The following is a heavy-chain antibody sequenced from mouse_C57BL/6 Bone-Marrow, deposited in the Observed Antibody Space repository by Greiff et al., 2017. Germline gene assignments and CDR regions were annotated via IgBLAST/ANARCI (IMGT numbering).Heavy chain of an antibody. J-gene: IGHJ3*01. CDR1: GFTFSDYY. V-gene: IGHV5-16*01. D-gene: IGHD2-2*01. CDR2: INYDGSST. Sequence: EVKLQESEGGLVQPGSSMKLSCTASGFTFSDYYMAWVRQVPEKGLEWVANINYDGSSTYYLDSLKSRFIISRDNAKNILYLQMSSLTSEDTGTYYCAREGDYYGYDGAWFAYWGQGTLVTVSA. CDR3: AREGDYYGYDGAWFAY.